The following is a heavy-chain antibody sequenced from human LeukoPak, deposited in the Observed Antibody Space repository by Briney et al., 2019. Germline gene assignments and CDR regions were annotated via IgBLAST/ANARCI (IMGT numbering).Heavy chain of an antibody. V-gene: IGHV3-11*01. CDR1: GFTFSDYY. D-gene: IGHD3-22*01. J-gene: IGHJ4*02. CDR2: ISSSGSTI. Sequence: PGGSLRLSCAASGFTFSDYYMSWIRQAPGKGLEWVSYISSSGSTIYYADSVKGRFTISRDNAKNSLYLQMNSLRAEDTAVYYCAKDGAPSYYYDSSGQPHFDYWGQGTLVTVSS. CDR3: AKDGAPSYYYDSSGQPHFDY.